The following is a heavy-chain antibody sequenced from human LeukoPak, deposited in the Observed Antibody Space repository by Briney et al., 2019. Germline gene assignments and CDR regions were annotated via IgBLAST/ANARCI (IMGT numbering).Heavy chain of an antibody. V-gene: IGHV3-30*02. D-gene: IGHD3-22*01. J-gene: IGHJ4*02. Sequence: GGSLRLSCAASGFSFRHYGMYWVRQAPGKGLEWVSFIRDDGDAQYYADSVKGRFTISRDNSNNALFLQMNGLRAEDTAVYYCAKDRGFLVWGQGTLVTVSS. CDR3: AKDRGFLV. CDR2: IRDDGDAQ. CDR1: GFSFRHYG.